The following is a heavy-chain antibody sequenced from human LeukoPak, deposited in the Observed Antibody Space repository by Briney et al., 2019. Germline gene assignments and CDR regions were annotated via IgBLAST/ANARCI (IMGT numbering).Heavy chain of an antibody. Sequence: SSETLSLTCTVSGGSISSYYWSWIRQPPGKGLEWIGYIYYSGSTNYNPSLKSRVTISVDTSKNQFSLKLSSVTAADTAVYYCARDRGTMVRGASRTYYYYYGMDVWGQGTTVTVSS. D-gene: IGHD3-10*01. CDR2: IYYSGST. CDR3: ARDRGTMVRGASRTYYYYYGMDV. CDR1: GGSISSYY. J-gene: IGHJ6*02. V-gene: IGHV4-59*01.